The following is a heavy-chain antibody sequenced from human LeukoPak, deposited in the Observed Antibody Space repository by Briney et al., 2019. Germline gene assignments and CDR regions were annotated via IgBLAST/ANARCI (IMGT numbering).Heavy chain of an antibody. CDR2: IEAKAHGGTT. CDR1: GFTFSNAW. CDR3: STDPFYDSAGFAF. D-gene: IGHD3-22*01. J-gene: IGHJ4*02. V-gene: IGHV3-15*04. Sequence: GGSLRLSCAASGFTFSNAWMNWVRQAPGKGLEWVGRIEAKAHGGTTDYAAPVKGRFTISRDDSKNTLYLLMSSLKTEDTAVYYCSTDPFYDSAGFAFWGQGTLVTVS.